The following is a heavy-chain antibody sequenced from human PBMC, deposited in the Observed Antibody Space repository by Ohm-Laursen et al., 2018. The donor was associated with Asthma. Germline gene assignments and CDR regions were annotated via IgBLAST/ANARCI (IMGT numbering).Heavy chain of an antibody. CDR3: AREGNHGYGGAFDI. CDR2: ISSSGGST. J-gene: IGHJ3*02. D-gene: IGHD4-23*01. V-gene: IGHV3-23*01. CDR1: GFIFSSYA. Sequence: SLRLSCAASGFIFSSYAMTWVRQAPGKGLEWVSGISSSGGSTSYADDVKGRFIVSRDNSRNTLFLQMNSLRAEDTAVYYCAREGNHGYGGAFDIWGQGTMVTVSS.